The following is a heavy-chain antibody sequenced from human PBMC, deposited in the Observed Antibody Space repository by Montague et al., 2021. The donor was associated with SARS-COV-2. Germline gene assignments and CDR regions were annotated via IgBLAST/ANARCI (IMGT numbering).Heavy chain of an antibody. D-gene: IGHD6-13*01. CDR3: ARDVGWYSSSWFDY. CDR1: GGSISSGGYY. CDR2: IYYSGST. Sequence: TLSLTRTLSGGSISSGGYYWSWIRQHPGKGLEWIGYIYYSGSTYYXPSLKGRVTISVDTSKNQFSLKLSSVTAADTAVYYCARDVGWYSSSWFDYWGQGTLVTVSS. V-gene: IGHV4-31*03. J-gene: IGHJ4*02.